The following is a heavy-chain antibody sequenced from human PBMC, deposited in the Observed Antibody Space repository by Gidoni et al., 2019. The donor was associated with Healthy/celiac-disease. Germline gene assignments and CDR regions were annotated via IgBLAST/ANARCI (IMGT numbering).Heavy chain of an antibody. V-gene: IGHV4-34*01. D-gene: IGHD3-10*01. CDR1: GGSFSGYY. CDR3: ARGQFPLLWFVGRRGYYFDY. J-gene: IGHJ4*02. CDR2: ISHSGST. Sequence: QVQLQQWGAGLLKPSETLSLTCAVYGGSFSGYYWSWIRQPPGKGLEWIGEISHSGSTNYNPSLKSRVTISVDTSKNQFSLKLSSVTAADTAVYYCARGQFPLLWFVGRRGYYFDYWGQGTLVTVSS.